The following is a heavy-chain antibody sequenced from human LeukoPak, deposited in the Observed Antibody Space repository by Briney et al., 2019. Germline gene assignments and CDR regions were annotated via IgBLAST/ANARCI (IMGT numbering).Heavy chain of an antibody. V-gene: IGHV3-30*02. CDR1: GFTFSNYG. CDR2: IRYDGSNK. D-gene: IGHD5-18*01. CDR3: AKDRLRGGYGFDLMDY. Sequence: GGSLRLSCAASGFTFSNYGMHWVRQGPGKGLEWVAFIRYDGSNKYYADSVKGRFTISRDNSKNTLYLQMNSLRAEDTAMYYCAKDRLRGGYGFDLMDYWGQGTLVTVSS. J-gene: IGHJ4*02.